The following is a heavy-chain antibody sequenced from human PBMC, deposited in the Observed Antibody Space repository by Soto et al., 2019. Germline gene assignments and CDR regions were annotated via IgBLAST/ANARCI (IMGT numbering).Heavy chain of an antibody. CDR1: GGSISSYY. CDR2: MFYGVST. CDR3: ARLPSRHLVDY. D-gene: IGHD3-3*02. V-gene: IGHV4-59*05. Sequence: SETLSLTCTVSGGSISSYYWSWIRQPPGKGLEWIGSMFYGVSTYYNPSLKSRVTVSVDTSKNQFSLNLRSVTAADTAVYYCARLPSRHLVDYWGQGTLVTVSS. J-gene: IGHJ4*02.